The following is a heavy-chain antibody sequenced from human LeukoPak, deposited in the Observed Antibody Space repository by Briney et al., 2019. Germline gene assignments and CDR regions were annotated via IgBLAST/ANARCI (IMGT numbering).Heavy chain of an antibody. V-gene: IGHV3-53*01. D-gene: IGHD1-1*01. J-gene: IGHJ2*01. CDR1: GFTVSSKY. Sequence: GGSLRLSCAASGFTVSSKYVTWVRQGPGKGLEWVSVIYANNNKDYGDSVKGRFTIYRDISKNTVYLQMNSLRAEDTAVYYCVSYDAQLSDWYFDLWGRGTLVTVSS. CDR3: VSYDAQLSDWYFDL. CDR2: IYANNNK.